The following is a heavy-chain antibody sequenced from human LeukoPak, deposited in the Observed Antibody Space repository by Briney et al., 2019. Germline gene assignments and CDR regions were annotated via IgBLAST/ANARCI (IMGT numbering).Heavy chain of an antibody. D-gene: IGHD2-8*01. V-gene: IGHV4-39*01. J-gene: IGHJ4*02. Sequence: SETVSLTCTVSGGSISSSSYYWGWIRQPPGKGLEWIGSIYYSGSTYYNPSLKSRVTISVDTSKNQFSLKLSSVTAADTAVYYCAGAGGDVLMVYAFDYWGQGTLVTVSS. CDR1: GGSISSSSYY. CDR2: IYYSGST. CDR3: AGAGGDVLMVYAFDY.